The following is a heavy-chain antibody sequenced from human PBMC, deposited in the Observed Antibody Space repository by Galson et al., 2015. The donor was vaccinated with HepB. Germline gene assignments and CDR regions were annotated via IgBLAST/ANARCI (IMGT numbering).Heavy chain of an antibody. J-gene: IGHJ4*02. CDR3: AREDATITVAALEY. D-gene: IGHD6-19*01. V-gene: IGHV3-33*01. Sequence: LRLSCAASGFDFGNYGMHWVRQAPGKGLEWMALIWKDGSNRHYADSLKGRFRISRDNTKNTHFLEADSLRAEDTAVYYCAREDATITVAALEYWGQGVLVTVSS. CDR2: IWKDGSNR. CDR1: GFDFGNYG.